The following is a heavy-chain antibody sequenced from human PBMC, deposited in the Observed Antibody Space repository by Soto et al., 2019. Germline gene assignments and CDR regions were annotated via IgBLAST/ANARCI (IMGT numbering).Heavy chain of an antibody. J-gene: IGHJ6*02. D-gene: IGHD3-22*01. CDR3: ARDIDPKIVVVITDYYYYGMDV. V-gene: IGHV3-30-3*01. Sequence: GALRLSCAASGFTFSSYAMHWVRQAPGKGLEWVAVISYDGSNKYYADSVKGRFTISRDNSKNTLYLQMNSLRAEDTAVYYCARDIDPKIVVVITDYYYYGMDVWGQGTTVTVSS. CDR1: GFTFSSYA. CDR2: ISYDGSNK.